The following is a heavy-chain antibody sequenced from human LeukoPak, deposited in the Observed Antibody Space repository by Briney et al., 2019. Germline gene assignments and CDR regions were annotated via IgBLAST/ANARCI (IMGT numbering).Heavy chain of an antibody. V-gene: IGHV3-30*03. CDR1: GFIFSNYG. Sequence: GGSLRLSCVASGFIFSNYGMHWVRQAPGKGLEWVAVISYDGSNKFYADSVKGRFTISRDNSKNTLYLQMNSLRAEDTALYYCAREYSGYDLGIYYYYYYMDVWGKGTTVTVSS. D-gene: IGHD5-12*01. J-gene: IGHJ6*03. CDR3: AREYSGYDLGIYYYYYYMDV. CDR2: ISYDGSNK.